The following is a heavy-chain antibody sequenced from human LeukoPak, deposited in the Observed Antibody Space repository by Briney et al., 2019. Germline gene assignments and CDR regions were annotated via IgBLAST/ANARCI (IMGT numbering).Heavy chain of an antibody. V-gene: IGHV3-33*08. J-gene: IGHJ4*02. CDR1: GFTFSSYG. D-gene: IGHD3-10*01. CDR3: ARDLRFREDF. CDR2: ISFDGTIK. Sequence: AGGSLRLSCAASGFTFSSYGIHWVRQAPGKGLEWVAVISFDGTIKYYADSVKGRFTSSRDNSKNTLYLQMNSLRAEDTAVYYCARDLRFREDFWGQGTLVTVSS.